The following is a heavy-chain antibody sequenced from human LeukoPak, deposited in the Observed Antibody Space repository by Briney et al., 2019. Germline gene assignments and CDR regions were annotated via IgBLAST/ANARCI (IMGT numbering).Heavy chain of an antibody. CDR1: GYTFTGYY. J-gene: IGHJ5*02. Sequence: ASVEVSCKASGYTFTGYYMHWVRQAPGQGLEWMGWINPNSGGTNYAQKFQGRVTMTRDTSISTAYMELSRLRSDDTAVYYCARELRFLEWAKPFDPWGQGTLVTVSS. V-gene: IGHV1-2*02. CDR3: ARELRFLEWAKPFDP. D-gene: IGHD3-3*01. CDR2: INPNSGGT.